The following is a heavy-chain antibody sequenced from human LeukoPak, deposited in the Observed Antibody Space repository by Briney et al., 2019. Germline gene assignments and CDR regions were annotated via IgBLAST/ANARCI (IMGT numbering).Heavy chain of an antibody. D-gene: IGHD3-10*01. CDR2: IKQDGSEK. CDR1: GFTFSSYW. Sequence: GSLRLSCAASGFTFSSYWMSWVRQAPGKGLEWVANIKQDGSEKYYVDSVKGRFTISRDNAKNSLYLQMNSLRAEDTAVYYCARAHLLYTSDHDAFDIWGQGTMVTVSS. J-gene: IGHJ3*02. V-gene: IGHV3-7*01. CDR3: ARAHLLYTSDHDAFDI.